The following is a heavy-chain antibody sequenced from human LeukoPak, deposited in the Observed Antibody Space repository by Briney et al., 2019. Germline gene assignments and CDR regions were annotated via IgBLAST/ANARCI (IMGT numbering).Heavy chain of an antibody. Sequence: SETLSLTCAVYGGSFSGYFWSWIRQPPGKGLEWIGGINHSGSTNYNPSLKSRVTISVDTSKNQFSLKLSSVTAADTAVYYCARRVVVIRDIDYWGQGTLVTVTS. CDR1: GGSFSGYF. V-gene: IGHV4-34*01. D-gene: IGHD3-22*01. J-gene: IGHJ4*02. CDR3: ARRVVVIRDIDY. CDR2: INHSGST.